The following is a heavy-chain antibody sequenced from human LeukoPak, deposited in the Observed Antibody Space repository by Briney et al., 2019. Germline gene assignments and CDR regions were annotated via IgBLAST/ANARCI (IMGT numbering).Heavy chain of an antibody. Sequence: SETLSLTFTVSGGSISSYYWGWIRQPPGKGLEWVGSIYYSGSTYYNPSLKSRVTISVDTSKNQFSLKLSSVTAADTAVYYCWYGRVDYYYYYGMDVWGQGTTVTVSS. CDR2: IYYSGST. V-gene: IGHV4-39*07. CDR3: WYGRVDYYYYYGMDV. J-gene: IGHJ6*02. D-gene: IGHD6-13*01. CDR1: GGSISSYY.